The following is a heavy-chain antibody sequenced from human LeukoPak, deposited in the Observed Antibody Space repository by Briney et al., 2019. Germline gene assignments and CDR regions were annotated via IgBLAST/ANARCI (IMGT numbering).Heavy chain of an antibody. J-gene: IGHJ4*02. V-gene: IGHV4-39*07. CDR3: ARVSGSYPDY. D-gene: IGHD1-26*01. CDR2: IYYSGST. CDR1: GGSISSSSYY. Sequence: PSETLSLTCIVSGGSISSSSYYRGWIRQPPGKGLEWIGSIYYSGSTYYNPSLKSRVTISVDTSKNQFSLKLSSVTAADTAVYYCARVSGSYPDYWGQGTLVTVSS.